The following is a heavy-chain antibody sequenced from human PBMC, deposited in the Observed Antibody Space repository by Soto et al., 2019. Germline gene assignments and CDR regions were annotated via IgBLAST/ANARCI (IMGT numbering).Heavy chain of an antibody. V-gene: IGHV1-18*01. D-gene: IGHD3-3*01. CDR1: GYTFTSYG. CDR2: ISAYNGNT. CDR3: AIWHNDFLKAVWYFDL. J-gene: IGHJ2*01. Sequence: QVQLVQSGAEVKKPGAAVKVSCNASGYTFTSYGISWVRQAPGQGLEWMGGISAYNGNTNYAQKLQGRVTITTDTSTDTPYMELRSLRSDDTAVYYCAIWHNDFLKAVWYFDLWGRGTLVTVSA.